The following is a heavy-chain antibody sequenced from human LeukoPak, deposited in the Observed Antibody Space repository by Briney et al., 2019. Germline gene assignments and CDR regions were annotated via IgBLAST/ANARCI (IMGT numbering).Heavy chain of an antibody. J-gene: IGHJ4*02. CDR3: ARDYDFWSGYPYLDY. Sequence: GGSLRLSCAASGFTFSSYAMSWVRQAPGKGLEWVSAISGSGGSTYYADSVKGRFTISRDNAKNSLYLQMNSLRAEDTAVYYCARDYDFWSGYPYLDYWGQGTLVTVSS. CDR1: GFTFSSYA. CDR2: ISGSGGST. D-gene: IGHD3-3*01. V-gene: IGHV3-23*01.